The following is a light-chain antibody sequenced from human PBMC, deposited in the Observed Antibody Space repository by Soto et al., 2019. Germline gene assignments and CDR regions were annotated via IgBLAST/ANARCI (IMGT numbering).Light chain of an antibody. Sequence: IVLTQSPGTLSLSPGERATLSCRASQSVSSSDLAWYQQRPGQAPRLLIYGASSRATGIPDRFSGSGSGTDFTLTISRLEPEDFAVYFCQPYGSSPQTFGQGTK. V-gene: IGKV3-20*01. CDR3: QPYGSSPQT. CDR2: GAS. J-gene: IGKJ1*01. CDR1: QSVSSSD.